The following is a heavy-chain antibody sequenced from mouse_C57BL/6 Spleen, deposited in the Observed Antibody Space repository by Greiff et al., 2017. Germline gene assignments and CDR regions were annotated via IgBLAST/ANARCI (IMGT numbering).Heavy chain of an antibody. J-gene: IGHJ3*01. CDR3: TGGVYYGSSIFAY. CDR2: IRLKSDNYAT. Sequence: EVKVEESGGGLVQPGGSMKLSCVASGFTFSNYWMNWVRQSPEKGLEWVAQIRLKSDNYATHYAESVKGRFTISRDDSKSSVYLQMNNLRAEDTGIYYCTGGVYYGSSIFAYWGQGTLVTVSA. CDR1: GFTFSNYW. V-gene: IGHV6-3*01. D-gene: IGHD1-1*01.